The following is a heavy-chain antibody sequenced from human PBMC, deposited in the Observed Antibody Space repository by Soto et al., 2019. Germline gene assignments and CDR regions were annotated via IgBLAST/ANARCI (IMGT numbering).Heavy chain of an antibody. CDR3: ARHSPLAAGGAFEF. J-gene: IGHJ3*01. CDR2: FSYSGST. D-gene: IGHD6-13*01. V-gene: IGHV4-59*08. Sequence: SETLSRTSSVSGASISSNYWSWIRQPPGKGLECIGYFSYSGSTNYNPSLKSRVIISVDTSRNQFSLKLTSVTATDTAMYYCARHSPLAAGGAFEFWGQGMMVTVS. CDR1: GASISSNY.